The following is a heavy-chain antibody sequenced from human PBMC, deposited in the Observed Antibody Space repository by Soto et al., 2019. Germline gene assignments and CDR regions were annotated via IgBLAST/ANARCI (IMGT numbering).Heavy chain of an antibody. Sequence: QGHLVQSEAEVKKSGASVKVSCKASGYTFTRYGISWVRQAPGQGLEWMGWISGYNGDTNYAQKFQGRVSMTIDTSTTTAYMELKSLTSVDTAVYYCAKNGQPPYYYYGLDVWGQGTKVTVSS. CDR1: GYTFTRYG. D-gene: IGHD2-8*01. J-gene: IGHJ6*02. CDR3: AKNGQPPYYYYGLDV. V-gene: IGHV1-18*01. CDR2: ISGYNGDT.